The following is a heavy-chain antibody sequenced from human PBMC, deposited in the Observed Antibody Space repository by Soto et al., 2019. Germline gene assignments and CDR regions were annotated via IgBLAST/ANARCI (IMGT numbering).Heavy chain of an antibody. V-gene: IGHV1-8*01. CDR2: MNPNSGNT. J-gene: IGHJ5*02. D-gene: IGHD6-19*01. Sequence: ASVKVSCKAPGYTFTSYDINWVRQATGQGLEWMGWMNPNSGNTNYAQKFQERVTITRDMSTSTAYMELSSLRSEDTAVYYCAAARYSSGWYEPFDPWGQGTLVTVSS. CDR1: GYTFTSYD. CDR3: AAARYSSGWYEPFDP.